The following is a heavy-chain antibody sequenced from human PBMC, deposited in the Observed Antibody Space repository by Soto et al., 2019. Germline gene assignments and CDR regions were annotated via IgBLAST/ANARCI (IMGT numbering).Heavy chain of an antibody. J-gene: IGHJ4*02. CDR2: IYPGDSDT. CDR3: ARGYCSGGSCYSRLYFDY. Sequence: GESLKISCNGSGYSFTIYWIGWVRQMPGKGLEWMGIIYPGDSDTRYSPSFQGQVTISADKSISTAYLQWSSLKASDTAMYYCARGYCSGGSCYSRLYFDYWGQGTLVTVSS. V-gene: IGHV5-51*01. D-gene: IGHD2-15*01. CDR1: GYSFTIYW.